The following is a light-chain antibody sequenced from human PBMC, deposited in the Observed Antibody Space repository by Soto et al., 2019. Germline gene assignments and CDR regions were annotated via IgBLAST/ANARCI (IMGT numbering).Light chain of an antibody. CDR2: RNT. CDR1: SSNLGSNY. V-gene: IGLV1-47*01. Sequence: QSVLTQPPSASGTPGQRVTISCSGSSSNLGSNYVYWYQQLPGTAPKLLSYRNTQRPSGVPDRFSGSKSGTSASLAISGLRSEDEADYYCVAWDDSLSGRVFGGGTKLTVL. J-gene: IGLJ3*02. CDR3: VAWDDSLSGRV.